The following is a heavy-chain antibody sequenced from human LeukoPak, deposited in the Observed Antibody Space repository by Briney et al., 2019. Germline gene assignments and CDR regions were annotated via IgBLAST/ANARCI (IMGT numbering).Heavy chain of an antibody. D-gene: IGHD3-22*01. V-gene: IGHV5-51*01. Sequence: GESLKISCKGSGYSFTSYWIGWVRQMPGKGLEWMGIIYPGDSDTRYSPSFQGQVTISADKSISTAYLQWSSLKASDTAMYYCARGDLEYYYDSSGYYPDYWGQGTLVTVSS. CDR3: ARGDLEYYYDSSGYYPDY. CDR1: GYSFTSYW. CDR2: IYPGDSDT. J-gene: IGHJ4*02.